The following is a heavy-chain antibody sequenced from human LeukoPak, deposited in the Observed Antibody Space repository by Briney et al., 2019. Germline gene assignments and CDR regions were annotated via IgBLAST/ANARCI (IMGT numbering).Heavy chain of an antibody. CDR1: GITFRSYG. J-gene: IGHJ4*02. Sequence: GGTLRLSCAASGITFRSYGMSWVRQAPGKGLEWVSAISNSGGGTYYADSVKGRFTISRDNSKNTLYLQMNSLRAEDTAVYYCATGLGYLDYWGQGTLVTVSS. D-gene: IGHD5-12*01. CDR2: ISNSGGGT. CDR3: ATGLGYLDY. V-gene: IGHV3-23*01.